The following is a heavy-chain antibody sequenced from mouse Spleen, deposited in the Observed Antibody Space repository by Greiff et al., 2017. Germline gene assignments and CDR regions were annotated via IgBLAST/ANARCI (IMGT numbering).Heavy chain of an antibody. CDR3: ARFDYGNYWYFDV. CDR1: GYTFTDHT. D-gene: IGHD2-1*01. Sequence: QVQLQQSDAELVKPGASVKISCKVSGYTFTDHTIHWMKQRPEQGLEWIGYIYPRDGSTKYNQKFKDKATLTADKSSSTAYMQLSSLTSEDSAVYYCARFDYGNYWYFDVWGAGTTVTVSS. CDR2: IYPRDGST. J-gene: IGHJ1*01. V-gene: IGHV1-78*01.